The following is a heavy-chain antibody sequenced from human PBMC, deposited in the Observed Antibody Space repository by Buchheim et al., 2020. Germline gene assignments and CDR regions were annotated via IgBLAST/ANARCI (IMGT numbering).Heavy chain of an antibody. J-gene: IGHJ4*02. CDR2: ISDTGNT. V-gene: IGHV4-39*01. CDR3: SGEENSSSDY. Sequence: QLQESGPGLVKPSETLSLTSTSSGVSIRPSSHHWAWIRQPPGKGLERIASISDTGNTYYRSSLKSRVTISINTPKNQFSLKVRSVTAANTAVYYCSGEENSSSDYWGQGTL. D-gene: IGHD2/OR15-2a*01. CDR1: GVSIRPSSHH.